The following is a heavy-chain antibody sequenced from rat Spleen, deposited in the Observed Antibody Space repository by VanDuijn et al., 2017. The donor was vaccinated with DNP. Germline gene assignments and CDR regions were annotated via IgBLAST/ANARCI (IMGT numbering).Heavy chain of an antibody. CDR1: GFTFSDYY. CDR3: ARGNYPGINTFDY. Sequence: EVQLVESGGGLVQPGRSLKLSCAASGFTFSDYYMAWVRQAPAKGLEWVAAISPGGGNTYYRDSVKGRFTISRDNAKSTLYLQMNSLKSEDTATYYCARGNYPGINTFDYWGQGVMVTVSS. D-gene: IGHD1-4*01. CDR2: ISPGGGNT. J-gene: IGHJ2*01. V-gene: IGHV5-25*01.